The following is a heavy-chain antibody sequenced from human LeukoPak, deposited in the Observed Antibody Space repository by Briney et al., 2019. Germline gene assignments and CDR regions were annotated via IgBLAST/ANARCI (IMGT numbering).Heavy chain of an antibody. CDR1: GYTFSSYG. Sequence: ASVKVSCKASGYTFSSYGISWVRQAPGQGLEWMGWISVYNGNTNYAQNLQGRVTVTTDTSTSTAYMELRSLRSDDTAVYYCARTSSTLWLRTPGGDYWGQGTLVTVSS. CDR3: ARTSSTLWLRTPGGDY. D-gene: IGHD5-12*01. CDR2: ISVYNGNT. V-gene: IGHV1-18*01. J-gene: IGHJ4*02.